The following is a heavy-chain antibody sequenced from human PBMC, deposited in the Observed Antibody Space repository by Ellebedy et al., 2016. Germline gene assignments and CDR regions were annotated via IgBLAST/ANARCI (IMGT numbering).Heavy chain of an antibody. CDR1: GFTFSSYG. Sequence: GESLKISCAASGFTFSSYGMHWVRQAPGKGLEWVSVIYSGGSTYYADSVKGRFTISRDNSKNTLYLQMNSLRAEDTAVYYCAKDQVYFGSPVNWFDPWGQGTLVTVSS. V-gene: IGHV3-NL1*01. J-gene: IGHJ5*02. CDR3: AKDQVYFGSPVNWFDP. D-gene: IGHD2-8*01. CDR2: IYSGGST.